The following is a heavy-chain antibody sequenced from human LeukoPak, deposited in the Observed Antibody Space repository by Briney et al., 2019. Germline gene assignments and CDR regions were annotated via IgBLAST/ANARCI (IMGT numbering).Heavy chain of an antibody. V-gene: IGHV3-30*02. Sequence: PGGSLRLSCAASGFTFSSYGMHWVRQAPGKGLEWVAFIRYDGSNKYYADSVKGRFTISRDNSKNTLYLQMNSLRAEDTAVYYCAKLETDTDVHPIDYWGQGTLVTVSS. CDR3: AKLETDTDVHPIDY. D-gene: IGHD1-14*01. J-gene: IGHJ4*02. CDR2: IRYDGSNK. CDR1: GFTFSSYG.